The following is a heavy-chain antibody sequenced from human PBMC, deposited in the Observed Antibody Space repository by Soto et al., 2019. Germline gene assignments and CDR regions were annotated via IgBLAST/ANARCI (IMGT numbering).Heavy chain of an antibody. V-gene: IGHV6-1*01. CDR3: ARDPLWHPTQIGGYGMDV. CDR1: GDSVSSNSAA. Sequence: KQSQTLSLTCAISGDSVSSNSAAWNWIRQSPSRGLEWLGRTYYRSKWYNDYAVSVKSRITINPDTSKNQFSLQLNSGTPEDTAVYYCARDPLWHPTQIGGYGMDVWGQGTTVTVSS. J-gene: IGHJ6*02. CDR2: TYYRSKWYN. D-gene: IGHD3-16*01.